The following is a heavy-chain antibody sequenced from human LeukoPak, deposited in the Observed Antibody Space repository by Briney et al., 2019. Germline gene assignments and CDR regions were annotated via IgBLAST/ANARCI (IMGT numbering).Heavy chain of an antibody. CDR1: GFTFSSYG. D-gene: IGHD3-10*01. CDR2: IWYDGSNK. V-gene: IGHV3-33*01. CDR3: ARDLLLWFGELSGDSDY. Sequence: GRSLRLSCAASGFTFSSYGMHWVRQAPGKGLEWVAVIWYDGSNKYYADSVKGRFTISRDNSKNTLYLQMNSLRAEDTAVYYCARDLLLWFGELSGDSDYWGQGTLVTVSS. J-gene: IGHJ4*02.